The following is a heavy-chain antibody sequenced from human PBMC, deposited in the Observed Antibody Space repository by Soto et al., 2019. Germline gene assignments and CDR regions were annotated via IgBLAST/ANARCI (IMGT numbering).Heavy chain of an antibody. V-gene: IGHV4-34*01. CDR2: INHSGST. D-gene: IGHD3-9*01. Sequence: QVQLQQWCAGLLKPSETLSLTCAVYGGSFSCYYWSWIRQPPGKGLEWIGEINHSGSTNYNPSLKNRVTISVDTSKNQFSLKLSSVTAADTAVYYCARHYDILTGWSYWGQGTLVTVS. J-gene: IGHJ4*02. CDR1: GGSFSCYY. CDR3: ARHYDILTGWSY.